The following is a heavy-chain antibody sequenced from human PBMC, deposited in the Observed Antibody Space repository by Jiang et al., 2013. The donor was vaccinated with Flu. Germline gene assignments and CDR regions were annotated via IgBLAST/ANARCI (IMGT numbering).Heavy chain of an antibody. Sequence: PSQTLSLTCSVSGASINSGDFYWNWIRQPPGKGLEWIGHIYKSGSTYYSPSLKSRVSISRDTSNNEFSLKLTSVTAADTAVYYCARVEQNYYDSSGYPTWGQGTLVTVSS. CDR3: ARVEQNYYDSSGYPT. V-gene: IGHV4-30-4*01. CDR2: IYKSGST. J-gene: IGHJ5*02. D-gene: IGHD3-22*01. CDR1: GASINSGDFY.